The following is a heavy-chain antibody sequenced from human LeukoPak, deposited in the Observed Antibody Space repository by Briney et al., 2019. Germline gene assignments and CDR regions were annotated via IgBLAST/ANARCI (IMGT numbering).Heavy chain of an antibody. CDR1: GFTFSNYG. Sequence: PGRSLRLSCAASGFTFSNYGMHWVRQAPGKGLEWVAFIRYDGNDKFYAESVKGRFTISRDTSRNALYLQMNSLRPEDTAVYYCAKPLMRDRWFGESWGQGTLVSVSS. CDR3: AKPLMRDRWFGES. D-gene: IGHD3-10*01. CDR2: IRYDGNDK. J-gene: IGHJ5*02. V-gene: IGHV3-30*02.